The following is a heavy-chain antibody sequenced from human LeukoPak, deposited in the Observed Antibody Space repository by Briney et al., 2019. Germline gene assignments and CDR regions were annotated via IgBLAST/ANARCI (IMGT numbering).Heavy chain of an antibody. CDR3: ASSGWYFSSPFDY. D-gene: IGHD6-19*01. J-gene: IGHJ4*02. Sequence: GGSLRLSCAASGFTFSSYGMHWVRQAPGKGLEWVAVISSDGGNKYYADSVKGRFTISRDNAKNSLYLQMNSLRAEDTAVYYCASSGWYFSSPFDYWGQGTLVTVSS. CDR1: GFTFSSYG. CDR2: ISSDGGNK. V-gene: IGHV3-33*08.